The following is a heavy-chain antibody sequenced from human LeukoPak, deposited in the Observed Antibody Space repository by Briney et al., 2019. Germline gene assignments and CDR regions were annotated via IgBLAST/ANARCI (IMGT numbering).Heavy chain of an antibody. Sequence: GGSLRLSCAASGFTVSSNYMSWVRQAPGKGLEWVSVIYSGGSTYYADSVKGRFTISRDNSKNTLYLQMNSLRAEDTAVYYCALAQYYYDSSAPDIWGQGTMVTVSS. V-gene: IGHV3-66*01. D-gene: IGHD3-22*01. CDR2: IYSGGST. CDR1: GFTVSSNY. CDR3: ALAQYYYDSSAPDI. J-gene: IGHJ3*02.